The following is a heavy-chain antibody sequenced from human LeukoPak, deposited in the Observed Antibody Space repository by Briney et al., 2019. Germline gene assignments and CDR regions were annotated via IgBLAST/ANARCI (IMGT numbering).Heavy chain of an antibody. CDR3: ARVQHYGDAFDI. J-gene: IGHJ3*02. CDR1: GFTFSSYG. D-gene: IGHD3-16*01. CDR2: IYSGGST. Sequence: GGSLRLSCAASGFTFSSYGMSWVRQAPGKGLEWVSVIYSGGSTYYADSVKGRFTISRDNSKNTLYLQMNSLRAEDTAVYYCARVQHYGDAFDIWGQGTMVTVSS. V-gene: IGHV3-66*01.